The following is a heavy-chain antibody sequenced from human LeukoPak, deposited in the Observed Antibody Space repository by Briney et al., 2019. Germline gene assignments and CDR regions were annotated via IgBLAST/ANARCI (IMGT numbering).Heavy chain of an antibody. Sequence: SETLSLTCTVSGGSISSGDYYWSWIRQPPGKGLEWIGYIYYSGSTYYNPSLKGRVTISVDTSKNQFSLKLSSVTAADTAVYYCARAGWKDDYVWGSYRIDYWGQGTLVTVSS. J-gene: IGHJ4*02. V-gene: IGHV4-30-4*08. D-gene: IGHD3-16*02. CDR3: ARAGWKDDYVWGSYRIDY. CDR1: GGSISSGDYY. CDR2: IYYSGST.